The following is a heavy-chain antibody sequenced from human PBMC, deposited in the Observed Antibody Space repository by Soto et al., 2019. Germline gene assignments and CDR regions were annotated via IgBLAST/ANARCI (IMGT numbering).Heavy chain of an antibody. V-gene: IGHV4-39*01. CDR3: ARHSMVVPAAPYYYMDV. D-gene: IGHD2-2*01. J-gene: IGHJ6*03. CDR2: MYYSGSA. Sequence: SETLSLTCTVSGGSISNNIYLWGWIRQPPGKGLEWIATMYYSGSASYNPSLRSRVTISVDTSKNQFSLKLSSVTAADTAVYYCARHSMVVPAAPYYYMDVWGKGTTVTXSS. CDR1: GGSISNNIYL.